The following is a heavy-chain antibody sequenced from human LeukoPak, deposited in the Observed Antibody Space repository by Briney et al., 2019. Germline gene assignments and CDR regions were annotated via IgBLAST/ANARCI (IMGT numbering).Heavy chain of an antibody. J-gene: IGHJ5*02. CDR2: IYHSGST. D-gene: IGHD6-13*01. CDR3: ARAYRSSWYANWFDP. CDR1: GYSISSGYY. V-gene: IGHV4-38-2*02. Sequence: PSETLSLTCTVSGYSISSGYYWGWIRQPPGKGLEWIGSIYHSGSTYYNPSLKSRVTISVDTSKNQFSLKLSSVTAADTDVYFCARAYRSSWYANWFDPWGQGTLVTVSS.